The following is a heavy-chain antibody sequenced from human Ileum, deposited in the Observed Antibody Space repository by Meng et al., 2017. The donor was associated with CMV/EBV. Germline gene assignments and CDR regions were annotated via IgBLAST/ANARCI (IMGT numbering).Heavy chain of an antibody. V-gene: IGHV6-1*01. Sequence: HLTQSVPGLVKPSQALSVTCDIPGDRVATNNVAWNWIRQSPLRGLEWLGRTAYRSKWDYEYSVSVESRITISPDTSKNQFSLHLRSVTPEDTAIYYCARESELLRFDHWGQGTLVTVSS. D-gene: IGHD6-6*01. CDR3: ARESELLRFDH. J-gene: IGHJ4*02. CDR1: GDRVATNNVA. CDR2: TAYRSKWDY.